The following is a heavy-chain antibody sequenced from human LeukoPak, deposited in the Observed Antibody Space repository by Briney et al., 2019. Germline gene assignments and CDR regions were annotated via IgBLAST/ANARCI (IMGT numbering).Heavy chain of an antibody. CDR3: AKRMDIVATAKDYFDY. J-gene: IGHJ4*02. Sequence: GSXRLSCAASGFTFSSYAMSWVRQAPGKGLEWVXXXSGSGGSTYYADSVEGRFTISRDNSENTLYLQMNSLRAEDTAVYYCAKRMDIVATAKDYFDYWGQGTLVTVSS. V-gene: IGHV3-23*01. CDR2: XSGSGGST. D-gene: IGHD5-12*01. CDR1: GFTFSSYA.